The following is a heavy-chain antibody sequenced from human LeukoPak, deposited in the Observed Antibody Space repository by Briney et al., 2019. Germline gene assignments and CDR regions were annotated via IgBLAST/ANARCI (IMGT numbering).Heavy chain of an antibody. CDR1: GGSISSSSYY. CDR2: IYYSGST. D-gene: IGHD3-16*01. J-gene: IGHJ6*02. Sequence: PSETLPLTCTVSGGSISSSSYYWGWIRQPPGKGLEWIGSIYYSGSTYYNPSLKSRVTISVDTSKNQFSLKLSSVTAADTAVYYCARGTLHWANGMDVWGQGTTVTVSS. CDR3: ARGTLHWANGMDV. V-gene: IGHV4-39*01.